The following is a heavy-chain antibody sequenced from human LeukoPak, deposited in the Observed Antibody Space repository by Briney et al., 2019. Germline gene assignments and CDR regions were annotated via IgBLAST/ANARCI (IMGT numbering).Heavy chain of an antibody. CDR1: GGSFSGYY. CDR3: ASYGSGSYWSYY. D-gene: IGHD3-10*01. CDR2: INHSGST. Sequence: PSETLSLTCAVYGGSFSGYYWSWIRQPPGKGLEWIGEINHSGSTNYNPSLKSRVTIPVDTSKNQFSLKLSSVTAADTAVYYCASYGSGSYWSYYWGQGTLVTVSS. V-gene: IGHV4-34*01. J-gene: IGHJ4*02.